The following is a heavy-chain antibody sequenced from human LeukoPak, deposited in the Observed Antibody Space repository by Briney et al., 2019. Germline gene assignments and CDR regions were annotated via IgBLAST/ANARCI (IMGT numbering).Heavy chain of an antibody. J-gene: IGHJ4*02. D-gene: IGHD6-19*01. V-gene: IGHV3-48*01. Sequence: PGGSLRLSCAASGFTFSSYGMNWVRQAPGKRLEWVSYISRSSGSIYYAESVKGRFTISRDNAKKSLYLQMNSLRAEDTAVYYCARDAVAGTFVDCWGQGTLVTVSS. CDR3: ARDAVAGTFVDC. CDR1: GFTFSSYG. CDR2: ISRSSGSI.